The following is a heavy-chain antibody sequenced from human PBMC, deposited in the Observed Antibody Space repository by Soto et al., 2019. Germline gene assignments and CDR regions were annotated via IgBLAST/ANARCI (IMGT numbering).Heavy chain of an antibody. CDR3: ARGIRNYYGVDV. V-gene: IGHV3-74*01. CDR1: GFTFNSYW. J-gene: IGHJ6*02. CDR2: INGDGGTT. D-gene: IGHD2-15*01. Sequence: EVQLVESGGGLVQPGGSLRLYCAASGFTFNSYWIHWVRQAPGKGLVWLSRINGDGGTTNYADSVKGRFTISRDNAMNTVYLQMNNLRVEDTAVYYCARGIRNYYGVDVWGQGTTVTASS.